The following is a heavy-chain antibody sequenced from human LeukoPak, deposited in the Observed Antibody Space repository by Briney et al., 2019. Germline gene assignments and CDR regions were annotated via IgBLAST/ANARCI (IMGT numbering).Heavy chain of an antibody. Sequence: GGSLRLSCVVSGITFEDYAMHWVRQVPGKGLEWVSLISGDASGTYYADSVKSRFTISRDNSKNSLYLQMNSLRSEDAALYYCVKGDDYGDYWGQGTLVTVSS. V-gene: IGHV3-43*02. J-gene: IGHJ4*02. CDR1: GITFEDYA. CDR2: ISGDASGT. CDR3: VKGDDYGDY.